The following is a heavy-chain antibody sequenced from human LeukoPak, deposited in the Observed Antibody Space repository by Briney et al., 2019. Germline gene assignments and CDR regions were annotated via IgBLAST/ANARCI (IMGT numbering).Heavy chain of an antibody. CDR3: ARGGYKTYYDYVWGSYRSLFFDY. Sequence: PSETLSLTCAVSGYSISSGYYWGWIRQPPGKGLEWIGSIYHSGSTNYNPSLKSRVTISVDTSKNQFSLKLSSVTAADTAVYYCARGGYKTYYDYVWGSYRSLFFDYWGQGTLVTVSS. J-gene: IGHJ4*02. D-gene: IGHD3-16*02. CDR1: GYSISSGYY. V-gene: IGHV4-38-2*01. CDR2: IYHSGST.